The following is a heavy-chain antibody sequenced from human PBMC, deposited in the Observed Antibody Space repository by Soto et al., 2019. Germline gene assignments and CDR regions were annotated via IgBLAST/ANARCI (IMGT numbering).Heavy chain of an antibody. V-gene: IGHV3-11*01. CDR1: GFTFSDYY. J-gene: IGHJ4*02. Sequence: GGSLRLSCAASGFTFSDYYMSWIRQAPGKGLEWVSYISASGYTIYYADSVKGRFTISRDNAKNLLSLQMNSLRAEDTAVYYCARSAYCGGDCYSPSLDYWGQGTLVTVSS. CDR2: ISASGYTI. D-gene: IGHD2-21*02. CDR3: ARSAYCGGDCYSPSLDY.